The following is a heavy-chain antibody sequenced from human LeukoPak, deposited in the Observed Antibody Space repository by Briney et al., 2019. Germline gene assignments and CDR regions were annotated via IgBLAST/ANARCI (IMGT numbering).Heavy chain of an antibody. D-gene: IGHD6-19*01. V-gene: IGHV3-48*03. CDR1: GFTFSSYE. CDR3: VRGHVAVAAHDDAFDI. J-gene: IGHJ3*02. CDR2: ISSSGSTI. Sequence: PGGSLRLSCAASGFTFSSYEMNWVRQAPGKGLEWVSYISSSGSTIYYADSVKGRFTISRDNAKNSLYLQMQSLRAEDTAVYYCVRGHVAVAAHDDAFDIWGQGTMVTVSS.